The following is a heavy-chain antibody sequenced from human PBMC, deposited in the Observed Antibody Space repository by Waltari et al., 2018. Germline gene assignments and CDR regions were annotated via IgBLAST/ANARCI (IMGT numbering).Heavy chain of an antibody. CDR1: GGSISSYY. Sequence: QVQLQESGPGLVKPSETLSLTCTVSGGSISSYYWSWIRQPPGKGLEWIGYIYYSGSTNYNPSLKSRVTISVDTSKNQFSLKLSSVTAADTAVYYCAGGIAAAGTGDYYGMDVWGQGTTVTVSS. J-gene: IGHJ6*02. CDR2: IYYSGST. D-gene: IGHD6-13*01. CDR3: AGGIAAAGTGDYYGMDV. V-gene: IGHV4-59*08.